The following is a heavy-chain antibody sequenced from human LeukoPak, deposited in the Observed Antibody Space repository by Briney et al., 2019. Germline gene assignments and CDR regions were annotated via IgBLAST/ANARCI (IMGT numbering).Heavy chain of an antibody. D-gene: IGHD2-21*02. Sequence: GGSLRLSCAASGFTFSSYGMSWVRQAPGKGLEWVSAISGSGGSTYYADSVKGRFTISRDNSKNTLYLQMNSLRAEDTAVYYCAKAPGAYCGGDCHTFDYWGQGTLVTVSS. CDR3: AKAPGAYCGGDCHTFDY. V-gene: IGHV3-23*01. J-gene: IGHJ4*02. CDR1: GFTFSSYG. CDR2: ISGSGGST.